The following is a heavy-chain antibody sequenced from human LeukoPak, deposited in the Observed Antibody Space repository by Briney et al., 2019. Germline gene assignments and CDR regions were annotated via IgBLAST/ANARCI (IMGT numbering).Heavy chain of an antibody. V-gene: IGHV4-39*01. CDR3: HLYCSGGSFYFDY. D-gene: IGHD2-15*01. CDR2: IYYSGST. Sequence: PSETLSLTCTVSGGSISSSSYYWGWIRQPPGKGLEWIGSIYYSGSTYYNPSLKSRVTISVDTSKNQFSLKLSSVTAADTAVYYCHLYCSGGSFYFDYWGQGTLVTVSS. CDR1: GGSISSSSYY. J-gene: IGHJ4*02.